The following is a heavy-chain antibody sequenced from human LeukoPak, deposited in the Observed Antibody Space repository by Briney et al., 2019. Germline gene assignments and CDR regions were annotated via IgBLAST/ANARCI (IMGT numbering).Heavy chain of an antibody. CDR3: AKGPNYDILTGYYYYYMDV. V-gene: IGHV3-23*01. J-gene: IGHJ6*03. CDR1: GFTFSSYA. D-gene: IGHD3-9*01. CDR2: ISGSGGST. Sequence: GGSLRLSCAASGFTFSSYAMSWVRQAPGKGLEWVSAISGSGGSTYYADSVKGRFTISRDNSKNTLYLQMNSLRAEDTAVYYCAKGPNYDILTGYYYYYMDVWGKGTTVTVSS.